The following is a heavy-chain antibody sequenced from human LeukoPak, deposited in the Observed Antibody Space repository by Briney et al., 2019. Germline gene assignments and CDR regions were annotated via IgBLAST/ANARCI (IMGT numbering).Heavy chain of an antibody. CDR3: ARWPAAAGPDYPDYYGMDV. J-gene: IGHJ6*02. Sequence: PSETLSLTCIVSGGXISSSSYYWSWIRQPPGTGLEWRGYIYYSGSTNYNPSLKSPVTMSVDTSENQFSLKLSSVAAADTGVYYCARWPAAAGPDYPDYYGMDVWGQGSTVTVSS. CDR1: GGXISSSSYY. CDR2: IYYSGST. D-gene: IGHD6-13*01. V-gene: IGHV4-61*01.